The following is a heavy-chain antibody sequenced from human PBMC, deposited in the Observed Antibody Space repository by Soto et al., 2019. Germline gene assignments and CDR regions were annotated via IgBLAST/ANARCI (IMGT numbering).Heavy chain of an antibody. V-gene: IGHV4-59*01. Sequence: ASETLSLTCTVSGGSISSYYWSWIRQPPGKGLEWIGYIYYSGSTNYNPSLKSRVTISVDTSKNQFSLKLSSVTAADTAVYYCAREAISYEILTGYYLVYFDYWGQGTLVTVS. J-gene: IGHJ4*02. CDR2: IYYSGST. CDR1: GGSISSYY. CDR3: AREAISYEILTGYYLVYFDY. D-gene: IGHD3-9*01.